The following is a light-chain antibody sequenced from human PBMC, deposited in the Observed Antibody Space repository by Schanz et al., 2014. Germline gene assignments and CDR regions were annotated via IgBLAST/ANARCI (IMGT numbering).Light chain of an antibody. CDR1: SSDVGGYNY. J-gene: IGLJ1*01. CDR3: CSYAGSGTNV. CDR2: EAN. V-gene: IGLV2-8*01. Sequence: QSALTQPPSASGSPGQSVTISCTGTSSDVGGYNYVSWYQQHPGKAPKLMIYEANKRPSGVSNRFSGSKSGNTASLTISGLQADDEADYYCCSYAGSGTNVFGTGTKLTVL.